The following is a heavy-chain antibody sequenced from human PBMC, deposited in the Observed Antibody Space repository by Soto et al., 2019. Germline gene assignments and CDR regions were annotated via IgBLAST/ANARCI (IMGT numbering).Heavy chain of an antibody. J-gene: IGHJ6*02. D-gene: IGHD3-10*01. CDR1: GGTFSSYA. CDR3: ARDLRPGPTGSSGMDV. V-gene: IGHV1-69*01. CDR2: IIPIFGTA. Sequence: QVQLVQSGAEVKKPGSSVKVSCKASGGTFSSYAISWVRQAPGQGLEWMGGIIPIFGTANYAQKFQGRVTITADESTCTAYMELSSLRSEDTAVYYCARDLRPGPTGSSGMDVWGQGTTVTVSS.